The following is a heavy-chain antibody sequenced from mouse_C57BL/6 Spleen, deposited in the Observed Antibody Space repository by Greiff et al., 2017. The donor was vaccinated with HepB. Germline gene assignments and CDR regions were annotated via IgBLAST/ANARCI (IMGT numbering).Heavy chain of an antibody. Sequence: VQLQQPGAELVMPGASVKLSCKASGYTFTSYWMHWVKQRPGQGLEWIGEIDPSDSYTNYNQKFKGKSTLTVDKSSSTAYMQLSSLTSEDSAVYYCARSWVYDGYFLFDDWGQGTTLTVSS. CDR2: IDPSDSYT. CDR1: GYTFTSYW. D-gene: IGHD2-3*01. V-gene: IGHV1-69*01. CDR3: ARSWVYDGYFLFDD. J-gene: IGHJ2*01.